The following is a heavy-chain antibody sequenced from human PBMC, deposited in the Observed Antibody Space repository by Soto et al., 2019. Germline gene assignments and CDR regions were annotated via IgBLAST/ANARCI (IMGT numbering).Heavy chain of an antibody. D-gene: IGHD3-10*01. V-gene: IGHV3-7*01. Sequence: EVQLVESGGGLVQPGGSLSLSCEASGFTFRSFWMSCVRQAPGKGLMWVSYIKPDGSETYYVYSVRGRFTISRENAKNSPYLQMHSLRAEDTALYYCSRDPSFGAFDIWGQGTMVTVSS. CDR3: SRDPSFGAFDI. J-gene: IGHJ3*02. CDR2: IKPDGSET. CDR1: GFTFRSFW.